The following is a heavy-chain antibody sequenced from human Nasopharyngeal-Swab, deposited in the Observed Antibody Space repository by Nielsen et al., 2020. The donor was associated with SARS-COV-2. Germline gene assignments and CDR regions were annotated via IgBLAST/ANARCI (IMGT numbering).Heavy chain of an antibody. CDR3: ARDESGDYLGLPFDY. V-gene: IGHV4-39*07. Sequence: SETLSLTCTVSGASISSSINYWGWIRQSPQKGLEWIWTVSDSGTANYNPSLNSRVTISVDTSKNQFSLKLISVTAADTAVYYCARDESGDYLGLPFDYWGQGTLVTVSS. CDR1: GASISSSINY. J-gene: IGHJ4*02. D-gene: IGHD4-17*01. CDR2: VSDSGTA.